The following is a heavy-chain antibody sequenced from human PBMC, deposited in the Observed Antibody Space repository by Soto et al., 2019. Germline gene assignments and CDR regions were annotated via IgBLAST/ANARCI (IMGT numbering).Heavy chain of an antibody. J-gene: IGHJ4*02. CDR2: IYYSGST. Sequence: SETLSLTCTVSGGSFSSYYWSWIRQPPGKGLEWIGYIYYSGSTNYNPSLKSRVTISVDTSKNQFSLKLSSVTAADTAVYYCARGNYYDSSGYYDYWGQGPLVTLSS. D-gene: IGHD3-22*01. CDR1: GGSFSSYY. CDR3: ARGNYYDSSGYYDY. V-gene: IGHV4-59*01.